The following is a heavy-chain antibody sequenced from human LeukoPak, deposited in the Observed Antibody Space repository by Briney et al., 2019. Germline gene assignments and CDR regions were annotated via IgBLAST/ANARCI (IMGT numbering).Heavy chain of an antibody. CDR2: ISYDGSNK. V-gene: IGHV3-30*03. CDR1: GFTFSSYG. D-gene: IGHD6-19*01. Sequence: PGGSLRLSCAASGFTFSSYGMHWVRQAPGKGLEWVAVISYDGSNKYYADSVKGRFTISRDNAKNTLYLQMSSLRAEDTAMYYCVPEEKYSSGWFYFDSWGLGTLVTVSS. J-gene: IGHJ4*02. CDR3: VPEEKYSSGWFYFDS.